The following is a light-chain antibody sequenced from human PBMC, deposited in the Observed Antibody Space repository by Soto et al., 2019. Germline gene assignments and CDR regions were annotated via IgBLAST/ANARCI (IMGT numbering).Light chain of an antibody. CDR3: QQYNSYPR. V-gene: IGKV1-5*01. CDR1: QSISSW. CDR2: DAS. J-gene: IGKJ1*01. Sequence: DIQMTQSPSTLSASVGDRVTITCRVSQSISSWLAWYQQKPGKAPKLLIYDASSLESGVPSRFSGSGSGTEFTLTISSLQPDDFATYYCQQYNSYPRFGQGTKVEIK.